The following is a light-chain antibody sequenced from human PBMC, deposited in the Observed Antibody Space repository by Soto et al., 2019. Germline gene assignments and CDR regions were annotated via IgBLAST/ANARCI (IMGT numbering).Light chain of an antibody. J-gene: IGLJ1*01. CDR3: QSYDSSLIVSKV. CDR2: ANS. V-gene: IGLV1-40*01. Sequence: QSVLTPPPSVSGAPGQRVTISCSGRSSNLGAGYDVQWYRQFPGTAPKLPIYANSARPSGVPDRFSGSKSGTSASLAITGLQAEDEADDYCQSYDSSLIVSKVFGTGTKVTVL. CDR1: SSNLGAGYD.